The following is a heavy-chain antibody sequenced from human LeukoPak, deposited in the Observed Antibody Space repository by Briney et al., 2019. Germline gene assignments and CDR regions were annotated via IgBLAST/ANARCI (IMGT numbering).Heavy chain of an antibody. J-gene: IGHJ4*02. CDR2: VDPEDGGT. CDR3: VCSTSVLLDY. Sequence: ASVKISCKASGYMFTDYFIHWVQQAPGKGPEWVGRVDPEDGGTVYAGKFQGRVTITADTSQDIAYMELSSLKFEDTAVYYCVCSTSVLLDYWGQGTLVTVSS. CDR1: GYMFTDYF. D-gene: IGHD2-2*01. V-gene: IGHV1-69-2*01.